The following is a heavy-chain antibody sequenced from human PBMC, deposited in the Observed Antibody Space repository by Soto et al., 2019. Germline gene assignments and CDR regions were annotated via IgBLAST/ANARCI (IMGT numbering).Heavy chain of an antibody. CDR2: INHSGST. J-gene: IGHJ6*02. V-gene: IGHV4-34*01. Sequence: SETLSLTCAVYGGSFSGYYWSWIRQPPGKGLEWIGEINHSGSTNYNPSLKSRVTISVDTSKNQFSLKLSSVTAADTAVYYCARGKGFWSGYRYLGVWGQGTTVTVSS. CDR1: GGSFSGYY. CDR3: ARGKGFWSGYRYLGV. D-gene: IGHD3-3*01.